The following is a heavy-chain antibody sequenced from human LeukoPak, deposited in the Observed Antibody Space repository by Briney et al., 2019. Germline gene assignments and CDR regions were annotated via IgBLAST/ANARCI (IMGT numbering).Heavy chain of an antibody. Sequence: SETLSLTCAVYSGSFSGYSWSWIRQPPGKGLEWIGEINHSGSINYNPSVRSRVTISEDTSKNQFSLKMNSVTAADTAVYYCARDEADTLTNYPGAFDIWGQGTMVTVSS. V-gene: IGHV4-34*01. D-gene: IGHD3-9*01. CDR2: INHSGSI. CDR1: SGSFSGYS. CDR3: ARDEADTLTNYPGAFDI. J-gene: IGHJ3*02.